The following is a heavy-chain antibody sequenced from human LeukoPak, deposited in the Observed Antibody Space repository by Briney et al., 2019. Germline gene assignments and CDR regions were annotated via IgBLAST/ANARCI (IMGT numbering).Heavy chain of an antibody. CDR2: INPNSGGT. Sequence: ASVKVSCKASGYTLTGYDMHWVRQAPGRGLEWMGWINPNSGGTNYAQKFQGRVTMTRDTSISTAYMELSRLRSDDTAVYYCASDYGCESYYNLDYWGQGTLVTVSS. V-gene: IGHV1-2*02. J-gene: IGHJ4*02. D-gene: IGHD3-10*01. CDR3: ASDYGCESYYNLDY. CDR1: GYTLTGYD.